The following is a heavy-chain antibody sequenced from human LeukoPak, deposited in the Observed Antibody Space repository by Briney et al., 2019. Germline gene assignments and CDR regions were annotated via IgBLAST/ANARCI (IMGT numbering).Heavy chain of an antibody. D-gene: IGHD1-26*01. V-gene: IGHV4-61*01. CDR1: GGSVTSGSYY. CDR2: IYYSGSP. Sequence: SETLSLTCTVSGGSVTSGSYYWSWIRQPPGKGLEWIAYIYYSGSPNYNPSLKSRVTISLDTSKNQFSLKLSSVTAADTGVYYCARIVGASDYWGQGTLVTVSS. J-gene: IGHJ4*02. CDR3: ARIVGASDY.